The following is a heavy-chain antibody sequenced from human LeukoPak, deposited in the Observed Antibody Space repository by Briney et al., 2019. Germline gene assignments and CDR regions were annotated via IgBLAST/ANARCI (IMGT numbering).Heavy chain of an antibody. J-gene: IGHJ4*02. CDR3: ARGRGLPGPLDY. CDR1: GFTFSTFA. CDR2: IFPSGGEI. V-gene: IGHV3-21*01. Sequence: GGSLRLSCEASGFTFSTFAMIWVRQPPGKGLEWVSSIFPSGGEIHYADSVGGRFTISRDNAKNSLYLQMNSLRAEDTAVYYCARGRGLPGPLDYWGQGTLVTVSS. D-gene: IGHD3-10*01.